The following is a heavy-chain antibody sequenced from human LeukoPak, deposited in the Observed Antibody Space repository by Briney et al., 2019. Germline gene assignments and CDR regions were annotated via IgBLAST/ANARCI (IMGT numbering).Heavy chain of an antibody. J-gene: IGHJ4*02. CDR1: GFTFSSYA. D-gene: IGHD6-6*01. V-gene: IGHV3-23*01. CDR3: AKTYSSSSNSDY. CDR2: ISGSGGST. Sequence: PTGGSLRLSCAASGFTFSSYAMSWVRQAPGKRLEWVSAISGSGGSTYYADSVKGRFTISRDNSKNTLYLQMNSLRAEDTAVYYCAKTYSSSSNSDYWGQGTLVTVSS.